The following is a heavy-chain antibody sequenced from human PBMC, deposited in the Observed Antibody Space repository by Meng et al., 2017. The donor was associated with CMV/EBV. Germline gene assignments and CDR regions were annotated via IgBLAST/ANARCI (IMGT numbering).Heavy chain of an antibody. CDR1: GYTFTSYG. J-gene: IGHJ4*02. D-gene: IGHD2-15*01. Sequence: QVQLVQPGAEVKKHGASVKVSCKASGYTFTSYGISWVRQAPGQGLEWMGWISAYNGNTNYAQKLQGRVTMTTDTSTSTAYMELRSLRSDDTAVYYCVRDPAWSVITPRRGFDYWGQGTLVTVSS. CDR2: ISAYNGNT. CDR3: VRDPAWSVITPRRGFDY. V-gene: IGHV1-18*01.